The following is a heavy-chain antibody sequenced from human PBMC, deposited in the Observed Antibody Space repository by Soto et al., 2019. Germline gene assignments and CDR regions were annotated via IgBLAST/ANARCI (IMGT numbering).Heavy chain of an antibody. CDR2: ISGSGGST. J-gene: IGHJ4*02. V-gene: IGHV3-23*01. D-gene: IGHD4-17*01. Sequence: GGSLRLSCAASGFTFSSFAMSWVRQAPGKGLEWVSAISGSGGSTYYADSVKGRFTISRDNSKNTLYLQMNSLRAEDTAVYYCAKDSSRVATVTTARGVWGQGTLVTVSS. CDR3: AKDSSRVATVTTARGV. CDR1: GFTFSSFA.